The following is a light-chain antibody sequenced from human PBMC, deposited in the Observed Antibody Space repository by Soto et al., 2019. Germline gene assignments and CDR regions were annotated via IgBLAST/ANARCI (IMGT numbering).Light chain of an antibody. CDR3: QQYYSLPLT. CDR1: QSVFYSSNNKNY. CDR2: WAS. Sequence: DIVMTQSPESLAVSLGERATINCKSSQSVFYSSNNKNYLTWYQQKPGQPPKLLIYWASTRESGVPGRFSGSGSETDFTLTISSLQAEDVAVYYCQQYYSLPLTFGGGTKVEIK. V-gene: IGKV4-1*01. J-gene: IGKJ4*01.